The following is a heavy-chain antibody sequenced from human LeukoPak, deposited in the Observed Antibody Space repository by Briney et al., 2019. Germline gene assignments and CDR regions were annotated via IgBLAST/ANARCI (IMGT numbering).Heavy chain of an antibody. J-gene: IGHJ4*02. CDR1: GFTFSTFA. V-gene: IGHV3-23*01. CDR3: ATYRQVLLPFES. Sequence: GGSLRLFCEASGFTFSTFAMIWVRQPPAKGLEWVSSIFPSGGEIHYADSVRGRFTISRDNSKSTLSLQMNSLRAEDTAIYYCATYRQVLLPFESWGQGTLVTVSS. CDR2: IFPSGGEI. D-gene: IGHD2-8*02.